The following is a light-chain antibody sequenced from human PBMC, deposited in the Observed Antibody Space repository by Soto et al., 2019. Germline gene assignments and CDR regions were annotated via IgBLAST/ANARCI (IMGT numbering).Light chain of an antibody. CDR3: AAWDDSLHVYF. CDR2: SNN. CDR1: SSNIGINY. V-gene: IGLV1-44*01. Sequence: QSVLTQPPSASGTPGQRVTISCSGSSSNIGINYVYWYQQRPGTAPKLLIYSNNQRSSGVPGRFSGSKSGTSASLAITGVQSEDGADYYCAAWDDSLHVYFFGTGTKVTVL. J-gene: IGLJ1*01.